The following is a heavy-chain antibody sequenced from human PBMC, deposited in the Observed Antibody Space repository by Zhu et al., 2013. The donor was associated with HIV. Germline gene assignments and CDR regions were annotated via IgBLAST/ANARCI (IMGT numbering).Heavy chain of an antibody. CDR3: AILGYCSSTSCPDYGYRFHYYGMDV. CDR2: IIPIFGTA. D-gene: IGHD2-2*01. Sequence: QVQLVQSGAEVKKPGSSVKVSCKASGGTFSSYAISWVRQAPGQGLEWMGGIIPIFGTANYAQKFQGRVTITADESTSTAYMELSSLRSEDTAVYYCAILGYCSSTSCPDYGYRFHYYGMDVWGQGTTVTVSS. V-gene: IGHV1-69*01. J-gene: IGHJ6*02. CDR1: GGTFSSYA.